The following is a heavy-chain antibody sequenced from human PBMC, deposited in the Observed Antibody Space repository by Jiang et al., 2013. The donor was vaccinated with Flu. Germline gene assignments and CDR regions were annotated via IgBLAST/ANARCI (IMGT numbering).Heavy chain of an antibody. Sequence: MHWVRQAPGQGLEWMGIINPSGGSTSYAQKFQGRVTMTRDTSTSTVYMELSSLRSEDTAVYYCASGGYYYDSSGTRHYYGMDVLGQRDLRSPSPQ. V-gene: IGHV1-46*01. CDR2: INPSGGST. CDR3: ASGGYYYDSSGTRHYYGMDV. J-gene: IGHJ6*04. D-gene: IGHD3-22*01.